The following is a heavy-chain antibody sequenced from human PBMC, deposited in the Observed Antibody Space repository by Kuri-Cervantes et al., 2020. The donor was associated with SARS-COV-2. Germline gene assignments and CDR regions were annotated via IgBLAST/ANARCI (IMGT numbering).Heavy chain of an antibody. D-gene: IGHD2-15*01. J-gene: IGHJ3*02. CDR1: GFTFRGSA. Sequence: GGSLRLSCAASGFTFRGSAMHWVRQASGKGLEWLGRIRSKSSNYATAYAASVKGRLTVSRDDSKNTAFLQMNSLKTEDTAVYYCTRSGGSWNDAFDIWGQGTMVTVSS. CDR2: IRSKSSNYAT. CDR3: TRSGGSWNDAFDI. V-gene: IGHV3-73*01.